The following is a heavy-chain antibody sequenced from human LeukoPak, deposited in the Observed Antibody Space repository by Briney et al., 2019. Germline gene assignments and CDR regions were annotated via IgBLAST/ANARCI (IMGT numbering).Heavy chain of an antibody. CDR3: ARAWQWLPLDS. CDR1: GGSISSGSYY. V-gene: IGHV4-61*02. Sequence: PSETLSLTCTVSGGSISSGSYYWSWIRQPAGKGLEWIGRIYTSGSTNYNPSLKSRVTMSVDTSKNQFSLKVTSVTAADTAVYYCARAWQWLPLDSWGQGTLVTVSS. J-gene: IGHJ4*02. D-gene: IGHD6-19*01. CDR2: IYTSGST.